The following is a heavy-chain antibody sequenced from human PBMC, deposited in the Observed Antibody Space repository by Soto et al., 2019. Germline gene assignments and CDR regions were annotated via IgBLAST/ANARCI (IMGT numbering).Heavy chain of an antibody. J-gene: IGHJ6*02. Sequence: GGSLRLSCADSGFTFSDHYMDWVRQAPGKGLEWVGRTRKKANSYTAEDAASMKGRVTISRDDSKTSLYLKINSLKTEDTAVYYCAREARGVHYHCYGMDVWGQGTTVTVSS. D-gene: IGHD2-8*02. V-gene: IGHV3-72*01. CDR1: GFTFSDHY. CDR2: TRKKANSYTA. CDR3: AREARGVHYHCYGMDV.